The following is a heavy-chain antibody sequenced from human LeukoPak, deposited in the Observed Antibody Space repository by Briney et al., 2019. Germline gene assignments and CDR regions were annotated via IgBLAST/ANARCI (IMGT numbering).Heavy chain of an antibody. J-gene: IGHJ5*02. Sequence: ASAKVSCKASGYTFTSFGLTWVRQAPGQGLEWMGWINPYNGNTNYAQKLQGRVTMTTDTSTSTVYMELRSLRSDDTAIYYCARELYGNLFDPWGQGTLVTVSS. CDR3: ARELYGNLFDP. CDR2: INPYNGNT. CDR1: GYTFTSFG. V-gene: IGHV1-18*01. D-gene: IGHD4-17*01.